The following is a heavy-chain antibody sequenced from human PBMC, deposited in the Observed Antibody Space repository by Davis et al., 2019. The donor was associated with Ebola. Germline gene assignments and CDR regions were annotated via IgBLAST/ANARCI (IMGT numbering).Heavy chain of an antibody. D-gene: IGHD3-3*01. CDR1: GYSISSGYY. J-gene: IGHJ4*02. Sequence: MPSETLSLTCAVSGYSISSGYYWGWIRQPPGKGLEWIGSIYHSGSTYYNPSLKSRVTISVDTSKNQFSLKLSSVTAADTAVYYCARQPRGYDFWSGYYREYYFDYWGQGTLVTVSS. CDR2: IYHSGST. CDR3: ARQPRGYDFWSGYYREYYFDY. V-gene: IGHV4-38-2*01.